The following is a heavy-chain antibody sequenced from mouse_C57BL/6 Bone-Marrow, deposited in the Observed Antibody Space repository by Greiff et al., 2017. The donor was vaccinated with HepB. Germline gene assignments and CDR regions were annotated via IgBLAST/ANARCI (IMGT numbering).Heavy chain of an antibody. J-gene: IGHJ2*01. Sequence: VQLQQSGPELVKPGASVKISCKASGYTFTDYYINWVKQRPGQGLEWIGWIFPGSGSTYYNEKFKGKATLTVDKSSSTAYMLRSSLTSEDSAVYFCARWATVVAYYFDYWGQGTTLTVSS. CDR3: ARWATVVAYYFDY. CDR2: IFPGSGST. CDR1: GYTFTDYY. V-gene: IGHV1-75*01. D-gene: IGHD1-1*01.